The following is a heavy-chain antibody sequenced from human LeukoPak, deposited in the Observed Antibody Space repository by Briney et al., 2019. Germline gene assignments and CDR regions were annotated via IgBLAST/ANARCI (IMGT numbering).Heavy chain of an antibody. V-gene: IGHV1-46*01. CDR1: GYTFTSYY. CDR3: ARDPGGSSGYYYPSDY. D-gene: IGHD3-22*01. Sequence: EASVKVSCKASGYTFTSYYMHWVRQAPGQGLEWMGIINPSGGSTSYAQKFQGRVTMTRDTSTSTVYMELSSLRSEDTAVYYCARDPGGSSGYYYPSDYWGQGTLVTVSS. J-gene: IGHJ4*02. CDR2: INPSGGST.